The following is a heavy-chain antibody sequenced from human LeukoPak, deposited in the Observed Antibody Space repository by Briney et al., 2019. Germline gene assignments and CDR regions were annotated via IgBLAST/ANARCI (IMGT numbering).Heavy chain of an antibody. CDR1: GGSISSSSYY. Sequence: SETLSLTCTVSGGSISSSSYYWGWIRQPPGKGLEWIGSIYYSGSTYYNPSLKSRVTISVDTSKNQFSLKLSSVTAADTAVYYCARHIPESLRITMVRGVIRSWFDPWGQGTLVTVSS. CDR3: ARHIPESLRITMVRGVIRSWFDP. J-gene: IGHJ5*02. D-gene: IGHD3-10*01. CDR2: IYYSGST. V-gene: IGHV4-39*01.